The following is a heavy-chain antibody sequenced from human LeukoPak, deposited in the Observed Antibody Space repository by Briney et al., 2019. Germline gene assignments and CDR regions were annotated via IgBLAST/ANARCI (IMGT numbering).Heavy chain of an antibody. CDR3: AKGTLDIVVVPAAPKVYYFDY. Sequence: GGSLRLSCAASGFTFSSYAMSWVRQAPGKGLQWVSAISGSGGSTYYADSVKGRFTISRDNSKNTLYLQMNSLRAEDTAVYYCAKGTLDIVVVPAAPKVYYFDYWGQGTLVTVSS. V-gene: IGHV3-23*01. J-gene: IGHJ4*02. D-gene: IGHD2-2*01. CDR1: GFTFSSYA. CDR2: ISGSGGST.